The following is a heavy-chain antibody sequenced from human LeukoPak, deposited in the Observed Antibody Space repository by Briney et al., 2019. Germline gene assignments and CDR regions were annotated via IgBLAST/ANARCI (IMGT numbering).Heavy chain of an antibody. CDR2: ITPSLDIT. V-gene: IGHV1-46*01. Sequence: ASVKVSCKASGYTFTNYYMHWVRQAPGQGLEWLGTITPSLDITSCAQKFQGRVTMTRDTSTSTVYMELSSLRSEDTAVYYCARDPTGYSSGWPDYWGQGTLVTVSS. J-gene: IGHJ4*02. CDR3: ARDPTGYSSGWPDY. CDR1: GYTFTNYY. D-gene: IGHD6-19*01.